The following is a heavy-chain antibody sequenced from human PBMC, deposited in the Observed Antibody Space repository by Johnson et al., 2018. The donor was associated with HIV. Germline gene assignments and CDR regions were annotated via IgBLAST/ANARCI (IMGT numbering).Heavy chain of an antibody. V-gene: IGHV3-20*04. D-gene: IGHD6-13*01. CDR1: GFRFDDYG. Sequence: MQLVESGGGVVRPGGSLRLSCAVAGFRFDDYGMSWVRQAPGKGLEWISTINWNGGRTGYVDSLKGRFTISRDNAKNSLYLQMDSLRPEDTALYYCARGAYSSSWHASDASDIWGQGTMVTVSS. CDR3: ARGAYSSSWHASDASDI. CDR2: INWNGGRT. J-gene: IGHJ3*02.